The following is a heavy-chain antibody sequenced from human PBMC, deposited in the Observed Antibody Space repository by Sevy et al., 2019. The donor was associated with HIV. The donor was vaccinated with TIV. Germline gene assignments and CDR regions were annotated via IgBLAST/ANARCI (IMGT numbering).Heavy chain of an antibody. Sequence: GGSLRLSCAASGFTVSSNYMSWVRQAPGKGLEWVSVIYSGGNTNYADSVKGRFTISRDNSKNTLYLQMNSLRAEDTAFYYCARVGVYYYDSSGYYTTGNAFDIWGQGTMVTVSS. J-gene: IGHJ3*02. D-gene: IGHD3-22*01. CDR1: GFTVSSNY. CDR2: IYSGGNT. CDR3: ARVGVYYYDSSGYYTTGNAFDI. V-gene: IGHV3-53*01.